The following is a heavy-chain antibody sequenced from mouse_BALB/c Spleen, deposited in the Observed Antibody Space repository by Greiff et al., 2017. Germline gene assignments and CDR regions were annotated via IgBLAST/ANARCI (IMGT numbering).Heavy chain of an antibody. D-gene: IGHD2-14*01. V-gene: IGHV2-2*02. Sequence: VQVVESGPGLVQPSQLLSITCTVSGFSLTSYGVHLVRQSPGKGLEWLGVIWSGGSTDYNAAFISRLSISKDNSKSQVFFKMNSLQANDTAIYYCARSWVRGYAMDYWGQGTSVTVSS. CDR2: IWSGGST. CDR3: ARSWVRGYAMDY. CDR1: GFSLTSYG. J-gene: IGHJ4*01.